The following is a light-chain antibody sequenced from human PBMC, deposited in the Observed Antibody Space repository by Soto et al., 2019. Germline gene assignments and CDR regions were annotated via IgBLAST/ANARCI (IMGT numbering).Light chain of an antibody. J-gene: IGLJ1*01. Sequence: QSALTQPPSASGSPGQSVTISCTGTSSDVGGYNYVSWYQQHPGKAPKLMIYEVSKRPSGVPDRFSGSKSGNTASLTVSGLQAEDEADYYCSSYADSNIVVFGTGTKVTVL. CDR2: EVS. CDR1: SSDVGGYNY. V-gene: IGLV2-8*01. CDR3: SSYADSNIVV.